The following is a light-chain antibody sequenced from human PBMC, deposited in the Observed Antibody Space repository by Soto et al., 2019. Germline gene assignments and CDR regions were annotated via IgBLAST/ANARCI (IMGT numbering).Light chain of an antibody. J-gene: IGKJ4*01. CDR1: QSIRSN. CDR2: GAS. V-gene: IGKV3-15*01. Sequence: EVVMTQSPATLSVSPGEGATLYCRASQSIRSNLAWYQKKPGQSHRLLIYGASTRATAVPARFSGSGSGTEFTLTNSSLQSEDFAVYYCQQYDNWPLTFGGGTQVEIK. CDR3: QQYDNWPLT.